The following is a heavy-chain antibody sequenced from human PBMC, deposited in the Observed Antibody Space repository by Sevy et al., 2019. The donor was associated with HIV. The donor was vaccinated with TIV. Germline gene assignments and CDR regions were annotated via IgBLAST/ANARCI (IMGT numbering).Heavy chain of an antibody. D-gene: IGHD3-22*01. J-gene: IGHJ6*03. CDR2: IYSGGST. Sequence: GGSLRLSCAASGFTVSSTYMSWVRQAPGKGLEWVSIIYSGGSTNYADSVKGRFTNSRDNSKNTLYLQMNSLRAEDTAVYYCARELYYYDSSGYQVEAYFYYMDVWGKGTTVTVSS. CDR3: ARELYYYDSSGYQVEAYFYYMDV. V-gene: IGHV3-53*01. CDR1: GFTVSSTY.